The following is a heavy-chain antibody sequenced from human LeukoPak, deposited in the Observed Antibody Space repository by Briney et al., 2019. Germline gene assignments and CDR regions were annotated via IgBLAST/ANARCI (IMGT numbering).Heavy chain of an antibody. J-gene: IGHJ4*02. D-gene: IGHD2-2*01. V-gene: IGHV3-74*01. Sequence: PGGSLRLSCGASGFSFRSYWMHWVRQAPGKGLVWVSHINNDGSTTADADSVKGRFTITRDNAKNTLYLQMNSLRAEDTAVYYCARGDAYALNYWGQGTLVTVSS. CDR2: INNDGSTT. CDR1: GFSFRSYW. CDR3: ARGDAYALNY.